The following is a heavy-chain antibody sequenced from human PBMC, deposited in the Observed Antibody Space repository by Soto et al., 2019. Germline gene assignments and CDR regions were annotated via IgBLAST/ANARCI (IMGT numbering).Heavy chain of an antibody. CDR2: IIPIVGTA. D-gene: IGHD3-10*01. V-gene: IGHV1-69*06. CDR1: GGTFSSYA. Sequence: SVNVSCKASGGTFSSYAISWVRQAPGQGLEWMGGIIPIVGTANYAQKFQGRVTITADKSTSTAYMELSSLRSEDTAVYYCARDLSSERDLYGMDVWGQGTTVTVSS. CDR3: ARDLSSERDLYGMDV. J-gene: IGHJ6*02.